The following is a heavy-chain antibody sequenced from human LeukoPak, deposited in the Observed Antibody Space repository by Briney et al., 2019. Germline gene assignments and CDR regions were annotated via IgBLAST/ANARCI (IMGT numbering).Heavy chain of an antibody. CDR2: SHYSGRT. V-gene: IGHV4-39*01. CDR3: ARHHDPGLGDLSPCFDY. D-gene: IGHD3-16*02. Sequence: SETLSLTCTVSGGFISSSSYYWGWVRQPPGKGLEWIGNSHYSGRTHYNPSLKSRVIISVDTSKNQFSLKLTSVTAADTAVFYCARHHDPGLGDLSPCFDYWGQGILVTVSS. CDR1: GGFISSSSYY. J-gene: IGHJ4*02.